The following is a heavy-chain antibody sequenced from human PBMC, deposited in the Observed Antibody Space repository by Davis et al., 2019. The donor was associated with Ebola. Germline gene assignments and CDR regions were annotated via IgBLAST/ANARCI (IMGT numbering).Heavy chain of an antibody. CDR1: GYSINRGFT. J-gene: IGHJ4*02. V-gene: IGHV4-38-2*02. CDR3: ARYGYSSSWYRFDY. Sequence: MPSETLSLTCTVSGYSINRGFTWGWIRQPPGKGLEWIGSIYHSGSTNYSPTLKSRVTISADKSISTAYLQWSSLKASDTAMYYCARYGYSSSWYRFDYWGQGTLVTVSS. CDR2: IYHSGST. D-gene: IGHD6-13*01.